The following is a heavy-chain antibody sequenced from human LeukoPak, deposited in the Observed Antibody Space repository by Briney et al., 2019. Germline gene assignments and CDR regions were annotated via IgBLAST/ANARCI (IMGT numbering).Heavy chain of an antibody. CDR1: GGSISNGDSY. V-gene: IGHV4-30-4*02. CDR2: IYYSGST. CDR3: ARDGGWRGHRDDAFDI. Sequence: SETLSLTCTVSGGSISNGDSYWSWIRQPPGKGLEWIGSIYYSGSTYYNPSLKSRVTISVDTSKNQFSLKLSSVTAADTAVYYCARDGGWRGHRDDAFDIWGQGTMVTVSS. J-gene: IGHJ3*02. D-gene: IGHD3-16*01.